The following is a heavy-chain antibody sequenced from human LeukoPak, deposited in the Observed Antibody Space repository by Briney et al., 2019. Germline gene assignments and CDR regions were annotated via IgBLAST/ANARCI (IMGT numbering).Heavy chain of an antibody. Sequence: SETLSLTCTVSGGSMRNSYWSWIRQPAGKGLEWVGRIFTTGSTNYNPSLKSRVTISVDTSKNQFSLKLSSATAADTAVYYCARVYDSSGYYYFDYWGQGTLVTVSS. CDR1: GGSMRNSY. CDR3: ARVYDSSGYYYFDY. CDR2: IFTTGST. J-gene: IGHJ4*02. V-gene: IGHV4-4*07. D-gene: IGHD3-22*01.